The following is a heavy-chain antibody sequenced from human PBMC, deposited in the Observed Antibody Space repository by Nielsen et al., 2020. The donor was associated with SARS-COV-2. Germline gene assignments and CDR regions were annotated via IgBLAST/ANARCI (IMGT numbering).Heavy chain of an antibody. V-gene: IGHV3-30*18. J-gene: IGHJ6*02. CDR2: ISYDGSNT. D-gene: IGHD2-8*01. Sequence: VRQMPGKGLEWVAVISYDGSNTFHAVSVRGRFTMSRDNSKNTLYLQMNSLRAEDTAVYYCAKDLSYCNDGVCYSYGMDVWGQGTTVTVSS. CDR3: AKDLSYCNDGVCYSYGMDV.